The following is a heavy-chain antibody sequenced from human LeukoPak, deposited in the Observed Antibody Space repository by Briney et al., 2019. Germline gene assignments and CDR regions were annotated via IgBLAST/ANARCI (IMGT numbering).Heavy chain of an antibody. D-gene: IGHD5-12*01. CDR1: GDSIRSGTYY. V-gene: IGHV4-61*02. CDR2: IYTSGST. CDR3: ARGGGATRIDY. J-gene: IGHJ4*02. Sequence: SQTLSLTCSVSGDSIRSGTYYWSWIRQPAGKGLEWIGRIYTSGSTSYNPSLKSRVTISVDASKNQFSLKLTSVTAADTAVYYCARGGGATRIDYWGQGTLVTVSS.